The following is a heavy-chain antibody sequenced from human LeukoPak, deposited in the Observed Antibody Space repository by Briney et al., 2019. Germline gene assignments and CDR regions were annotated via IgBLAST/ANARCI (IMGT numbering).Heavy chain of an antibody. D-gene: IGHD5-18*01. CDR2: IYSGGST. CDR3: ATNGGGYSYGLSFDY. V-gene: IGHV3-66*01. CDR1: GFTVSSNY. J-gene: IGHJ4*02. Sequence: PGGSLRLSCAASGFTVSSNYMSWVRQAPGKGLEWVSVIYSGGSTYYADSVKGRFTISRDNSKNTLYLQMNSLRAEDTAVYYCATNGGGYSYGLSFDYWGQGTLVTVSS.